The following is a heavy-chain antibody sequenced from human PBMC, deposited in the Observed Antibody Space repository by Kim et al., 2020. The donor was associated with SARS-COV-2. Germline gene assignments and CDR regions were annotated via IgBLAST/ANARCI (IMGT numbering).Heavy chain of an antibody. CDR2: K. D-gene: IGHD2-8*01. V-gene: IGHV2-5*01. J-gene: IGHJ3*02. CDR3: AHPYATDAFDI. Sequence: KRYSPSLKSRLTITKDTSKNQVVLTMTNMDPVDTATYYCAHPYATDAFDIWGQGTMVTVSS.